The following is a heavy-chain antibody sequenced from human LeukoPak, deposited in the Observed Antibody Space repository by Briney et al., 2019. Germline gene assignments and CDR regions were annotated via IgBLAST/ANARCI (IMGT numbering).Heavy chain of an antibody. CDR1: GDSISSGGYS. J-gene: IGHJ4*02. V-gene: IGHV4-30-2*01. D-gene: IGHD3-10*01. Sequence: SGTLSLTCAVSGDSISSGGYSWSWIRQPPGKGLEWIGYIYHSGSTYYNPSLKSRVTISVDRSKNQFSLKLISVTAADTAVYYCARGDYGSGSQFDYWGQGMLVTVSS. CDR3: ARGDYGSGSQFDY. CDR2: IYHSGST.